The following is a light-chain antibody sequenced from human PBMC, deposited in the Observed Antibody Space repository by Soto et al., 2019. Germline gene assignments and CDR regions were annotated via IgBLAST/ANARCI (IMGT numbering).Light chain of an antibody. V-gene: IGKV3-11*01. J-gene: IGKJ3*01. Sequence: EIVLTQSPATLSLSPGERPTLSCRASQSVSSYLAWYQQKPGQALRLLIYDATNSATGIPARFSGSGSGTDFTLTISSLEPEDFAVYYCQQRSNWPSFGPGTKVDIK. CDR3: QQRSNWPS. CDR1: QSVSSY. CDR2: DAT.